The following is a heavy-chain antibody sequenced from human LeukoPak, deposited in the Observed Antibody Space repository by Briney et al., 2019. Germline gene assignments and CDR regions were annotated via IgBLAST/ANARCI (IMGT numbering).Heavy chain of an antibody. CDR1: GYTLTELS. D-gene: IGHD3-3*01. V-gene: IGHV1-24*01. J-gene: IGHJ6*03. Sequence: ASVKVSCKVSGYTLTELSMHWVRQAPGKGLEWMGGFGPEDGETIYAQKFQGRVTMTEDTSTDTAYMELSSLRSEDTAVYYCATGRPTIFGVFGYMDVWGKGTTVTVSS. CDR2: FGPEDGET. CDR3: ATGRPTIFGVFGYMDV.